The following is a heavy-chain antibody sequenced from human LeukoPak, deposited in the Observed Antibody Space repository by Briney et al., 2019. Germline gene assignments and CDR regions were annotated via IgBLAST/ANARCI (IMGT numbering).Heavy chain of an antibody. CDR2: IYYSGST. D-gene: IGHD2-2*01. Sequence: SETLSLTCAVSGGSISSGGYYWSWIRQHPGKGLEWIGYIYYSGSTYYNPSLKSRVTISVDTSKNQLSLKLSSVTAADTAVYYCARDSTLLDAFDIWGQGTMVTVSS. V-gene: IGHV4-31*11. CDR1: GGSISSGGYY. CDR3: ARDSTLLDAFDI. J-gene: IGHJ3*02.